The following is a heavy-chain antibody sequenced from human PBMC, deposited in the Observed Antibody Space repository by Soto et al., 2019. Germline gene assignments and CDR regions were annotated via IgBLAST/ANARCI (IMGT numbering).Heavy chain of an antibody. CDR3: ARQIYDSDTGPNFQYYFDS. D-gene: IGHD3-22*01. CDR1: GYSFADYW. Sequence: GESLKISCKGSGYSFADYWITWVRQKPGKGLEWLGRIDPSDSQTYYSPSFRGHVTISVTKSITTVFLQWSSLRASDTAMYYCARQIYDSDTGPNFQYYFDSWGQGTPVTVSS. CDR2: IDPSDSQT. V-gene: IGHV5-10-1*01. J-gene: IGHJ4*02.